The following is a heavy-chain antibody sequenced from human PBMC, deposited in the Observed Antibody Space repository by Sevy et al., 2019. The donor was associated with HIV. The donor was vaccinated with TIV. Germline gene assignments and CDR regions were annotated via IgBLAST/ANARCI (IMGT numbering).Heavy chain of an antibody. J-gene: IGHJ3*02. CDR3: ARVGHYDILTGYYKGDYAFDI. Sequence: GGFLRLSCAASGFTFSSYSMNWVRQAPGKGLEWVSSISSSSSYIYYADSVKGRFTISRDNAKNSLYLQMNSLRAEDTAVYYCARVGHYDILTGYYKGDYAFDIWGQGTMVTVSS. CDR2: ISSSSSYI. D-gene: IGHD3-9*01. V-gene: IGHV3-21*01. CDR1: GFTFSSYS.